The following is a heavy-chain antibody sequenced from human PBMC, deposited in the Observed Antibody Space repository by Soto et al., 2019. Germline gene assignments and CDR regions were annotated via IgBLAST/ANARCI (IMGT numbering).Heavy chain of an antibody. CDR3: ARKYYYGSGSSAPFYYFDY. D-gene: IGHD3-10*01. J-gene: IGHJ4*02. V-gene: IGHV1-69*01. CDR1: GCTFSSYA. CDR2: IIPIFGTA. Sequence: QVQLVQSGAEVKKPGSSVKVSCKASGCTFSSYAISWVRQAPGQGLEWMGGIIPIFGTANYAQKFQGRVTMTADESTSTAYMELSSLRSDDTAVYYWARKYYYGSGSSAPFYYFDYWGQGTLVTVSS.